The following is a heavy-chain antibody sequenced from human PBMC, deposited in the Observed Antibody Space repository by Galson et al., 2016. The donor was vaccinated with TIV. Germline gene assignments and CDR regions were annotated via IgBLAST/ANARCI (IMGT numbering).Heavy chain of an antibody. CDR3: ARGRGYYFGSGNSYFDY. V-gene: IGHV1-69*06. D-gene: IGHD3-10*01. CDR1: GGTFSNSV. J-gene: IGHJ4*02. Sequence: SVKVSCKASGGTFSNSVISWVRQAPGQGLEWMGSINPIFGTANYAQKFQGRVTITADTSTSTIYMELSSLRSEDTAVYYCARGRGYYFGSGNSYFDYWGQGSLVTVSS. CDR2: INPIFGTA.